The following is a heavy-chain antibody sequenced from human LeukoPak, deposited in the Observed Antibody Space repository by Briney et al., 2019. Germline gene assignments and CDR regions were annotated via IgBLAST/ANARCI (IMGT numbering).Heavy chain of an antibody. D-gene: IGHD6-19*01. Sequence: PSETLSLTCTVSGYSISSGYYWGWIRQPPGKGLEWIGSIYHSGSTYYNPSLKSRVTISVDTSKNQFSLKLSSVTAADTAVYYCARVAGYSSGRKPFDYWGQGTLVTVSS. CDR3: ARVAGYSSGRKPFDY. V-gene: IGHV4-38-2*02. J-gene: IGHJ4*02. CDR2: IYHSGST. CDR1: GYSISSGYY.